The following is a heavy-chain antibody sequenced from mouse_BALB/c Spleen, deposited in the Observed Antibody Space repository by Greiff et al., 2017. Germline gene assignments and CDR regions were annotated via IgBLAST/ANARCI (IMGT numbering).Heavy chain of an antibody. CDR3: ASTTVYAMDY. D-gene: IGHD1-1*01. V-gene: IGHV1S137*01. CDR2: ISTYYGDA. Sequence: VKLQESGAELVRPGVSVKISCKGSGYTFTDYAMHWVKQSHAKSLEWIGVISTYYGDASYNQKFKGKATMTVDKSSSTAYMELARLTSEDSAIYYCASTTVYAMDYWGQGTSVTVSS. CDR1: GYTFTDYA. J-gene: IGHJ4*01.